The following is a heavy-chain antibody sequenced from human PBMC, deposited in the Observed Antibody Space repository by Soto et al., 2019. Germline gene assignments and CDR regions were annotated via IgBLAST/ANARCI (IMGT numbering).Heavy chain of an antibody. CDR3: ARGDNEYSSWSWFDP. CDR1: GYTFTSYY. V-gene: IGHV1-46*01. D-gene: IGHD6-6*01. Sequence: GASVKVFCKASGYTFTSYYMHWVRQAPGQGLEWMGIINPSGGSTSYAQKFQGRVTMTRDTSTSTVYMELSSLRSEDTAVYYCARGDNEYSSWSWFDPWGQGTLVTVSS. J-gene: IGHJ5*02. CDR2: INPSGGST.